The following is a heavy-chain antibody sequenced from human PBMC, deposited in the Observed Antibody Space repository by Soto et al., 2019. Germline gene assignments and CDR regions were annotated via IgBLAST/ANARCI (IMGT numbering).Heavy chain of an antibody. D-gene: IGHD3-22*01. CDR2: MTWNSDEI. Sequence: EVQLVESGGGLVQPGRSLRLSCAASGFTFDDYAMHWVRQRPGRGLEWVSGMTWNSDEIGYPDSVKGRFSISRDNAKKYLYLQMNSLSPDYTALYYCAASRGFDSSGYSGYYYGMDVWGQGTTVSVSS. V-gene: IGHV3-9*01. J-gene: IGHJ6*02. CDR3: AASRGFDSSGYSGYYYGMDV. CDR1: GFTFDDYA.